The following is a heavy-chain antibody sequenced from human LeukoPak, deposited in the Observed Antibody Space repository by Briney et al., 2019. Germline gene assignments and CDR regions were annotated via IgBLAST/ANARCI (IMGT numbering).Heavy chain of an antibody. Sequence: GGSLRLSCAASGFTFSRHGMHWVRQAPGKGLEWVAVIGDTGRAKYYADSVKARFTTSRDNSKNTLYLEMNSLRYEDTALYYCAKEGAWGNWYFDLWGRGTLVTVSS. V-gene: IGHV3-30*18. CDR3: AKEGAWGNWYFDL. CDR2: IGDTGRAK. CDR1: GFTFSRHG. J-gene: IGHJ2*01. D-gene: IGHD3-16*01.